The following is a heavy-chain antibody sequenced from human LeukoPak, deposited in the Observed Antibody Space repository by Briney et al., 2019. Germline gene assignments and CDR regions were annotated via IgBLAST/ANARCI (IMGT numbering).Heavy chain of an antibody. CDR1: GFIFSSYW. CDR3: AREIVGTHKSRFDP. V-gene: IGHV3-7*03. CDR2: INQDGTDK. J-gene: IGHJ5*02. Sequence: GGSLRLSCAASGFIFSSYWMNWARQAPGKGLEWVANINQDGTDKYYVDSVKGRFTISRDNAKNSLYLQMNSLRAEDTAVYYCAREIVGTHKSRFDPWGQGTLVTVSS. D-gene: IGHD1-26*01.